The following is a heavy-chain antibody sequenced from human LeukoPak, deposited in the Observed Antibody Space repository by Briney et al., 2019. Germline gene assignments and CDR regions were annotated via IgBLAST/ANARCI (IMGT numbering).Heavy chain of an antibody. D-gene: IGHD5/OR15-5a*01. CDR2: IYTSGST. V-gene: IGHV4-4*09. Sequence: SETLSLTCTVAGASISSYYWSWIRQPPGKGLEWIGYIYTSGSTNYNPSLKSRVTISVDTSKNQFSLKLSSVTAADTAVYYCARSLYENWFDPWGQGTLVTVSS. CDR3: ARSLYENWFDP. CDR1: GASISSYY. J-gene: IGHJ5*02.